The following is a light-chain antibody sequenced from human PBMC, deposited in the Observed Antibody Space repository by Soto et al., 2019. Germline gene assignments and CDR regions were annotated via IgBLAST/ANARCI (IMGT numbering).Light chain of an antibody. CDR1: QSVSTNF. J-gene: IGKJ1*01. V-gene: IGKV3-20*01. CDR3: QQYGRTSWT. CDR2: GAS. Sequence: EIVLTQSPGTLSLSPGEGATLSCRASQSVSTNFFAWYQQKPGQAPRLLIYGASTRATGIPDRFSGSGSGKVFIFTFSSLEPEDFAVYYCQQYGRTSWTFGKGTKVDIK.